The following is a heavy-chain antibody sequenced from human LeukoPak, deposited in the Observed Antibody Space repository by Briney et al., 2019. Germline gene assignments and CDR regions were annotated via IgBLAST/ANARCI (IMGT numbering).Heavy chain of an antibody. CDR3: ATLPDDYDYVWGSYRDFDY. CDR2: ISGSGGST. CDR1: GFTFSSYA. D-gene: IGHD3-16*02. V-gene: IGHV3-23*01. Sequence: GGSLRLSCAASGFTFSSYAISWVRQAPGKGLEWVSAISGSGGSTYYADSVKGRFTISRDNSKNTLYLQMNSLRAEDTAVYYCATLPDDYDYVWGSYRDFDYWGQGTLVTVSS. J-gene: IGHJ4*02.